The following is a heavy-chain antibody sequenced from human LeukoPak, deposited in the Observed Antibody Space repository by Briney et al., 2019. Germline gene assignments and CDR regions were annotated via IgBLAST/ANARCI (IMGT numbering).Heavy chain of an antibody. D-gene: IGHD1-7*01. V-gene: IGHV3-30*01. CDR2: ISNDGTHT. Sequence: PGRSLRLSCAASGFTFTTFPMHWVRQAPGKGLQWVAVISNDGTHTYYPHSVKGRFTISRDNSKNTLFLQVNSLTTEDTAVYYCARGAGSTVYYIDVWGDGTTVTVSS. CDR3: ARGAGSTVYYIDV. CDR1: GFTFTTFP. J-gene: IGHJ6*03.